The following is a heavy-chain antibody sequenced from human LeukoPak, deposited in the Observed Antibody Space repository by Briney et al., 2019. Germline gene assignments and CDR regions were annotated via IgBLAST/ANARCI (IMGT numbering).Heavy chain of an antibody. D-gene: IGHD3-10*01. V-gene: IGHV4-59*08. Sequence: SETLSLTCNVSGGSISGYHWSWIRQPPGKGLEWLGYIYYSGSSNYNPSLKSRVTISVDTSKNQFSLKLSSVTAADTAVYYCARLSGLWFGELLYGYYFDYWGQGTLVTVSS. J-gene: IGHJ4*02. CDR1: GGSISGYH. CDR3: ARLSGLWFGELLYGYYFDY. CDR2: IYYSGSS.